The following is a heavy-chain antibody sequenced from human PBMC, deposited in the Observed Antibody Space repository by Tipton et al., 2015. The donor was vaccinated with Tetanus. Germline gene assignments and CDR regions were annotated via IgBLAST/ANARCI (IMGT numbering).Heavy chain of an antibody. CDR3: ARHKDYYFYVMDV. V-gene: IGHV4-59*08. J-gene: IGHJ6*02. Sequence: LRLSCTVSGGSITPYYWSWIRQSSGKGLEWIGYIYHSGSTNYNPSLKSRVTISVDTSKNQFSLNLNSVTAADTAVYYCARHKDYYFYVMDVWGQGTTVTVSS. CDR2: IYHSGST. CDR1: GGSITPYY.